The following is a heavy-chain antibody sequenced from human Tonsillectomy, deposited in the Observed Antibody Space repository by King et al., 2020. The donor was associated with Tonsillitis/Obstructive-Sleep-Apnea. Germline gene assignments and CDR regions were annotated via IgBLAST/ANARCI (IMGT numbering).Heavy chain of an antibody. V-gene: IGHV3-66*01. D-gene: IGHD3-3*01. J-gene: IGHJ4*02. Sequence: VQLVESGGGLVQPGGSLRLSCAASGFTVSSNYMSWVRQAPGKGLEWGSVIYSGGSTYYADSVKGRFTISRDNSKNTLYLQMNSLRAEDTAVYYCASYNFWSGYYTGVEDYWGQGTLVTVSS. CDR2: IYSGGST. CDR3: ASYNFWSGYYTGVEDY. CDR1: GFTVSSNY.